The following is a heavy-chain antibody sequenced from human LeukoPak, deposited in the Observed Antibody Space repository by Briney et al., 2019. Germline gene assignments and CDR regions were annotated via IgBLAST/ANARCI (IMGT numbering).Heavy chain of an antibody. Sequence: KPSETLSLTCTSSGGSLSSYYWSWIRQPPGKGLEWIGYIYYSGSTNYNPSLKSRVTISVDTSKNQFSLKLSSVTAADTAVYYCARVLFLGYCSSTSCYDDAFDIWGQGTMVTVSS. D-gene: IGHD2-2*01. CDR3: ARVLFLGYCSSTSCYDDAFDI. J-gene: IGHJ3*02. CDR2: IYYSGST. V-gene: IGHV4-59*01. CDR1: GGSLSSYY.